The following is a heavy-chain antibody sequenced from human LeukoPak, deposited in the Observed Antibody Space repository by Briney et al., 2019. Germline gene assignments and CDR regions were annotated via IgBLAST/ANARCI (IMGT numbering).Heavy chain of an antibody. CDR3: AKLGDIVVVPAAYYFDY. Sequence: GGSLRLSCAASGFTFSSYAMSWVRQAPGKGLEWVSAISGSGGSTYYADSVKGRFTISRDNSKNTLYLQMNSLRAEDTAVYYCAKLGDIVVVPAAYYFDYWGQGTLVTVSS. CDR2: ISGSGGST. CDR1: GFTFSSYA. V-gene: IGHV3-23*01. D-gene: IGHD2-2*01. J-gene: IGHJ4*02.